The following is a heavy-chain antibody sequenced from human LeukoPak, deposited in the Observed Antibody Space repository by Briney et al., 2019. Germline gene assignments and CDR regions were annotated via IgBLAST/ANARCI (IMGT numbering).Heavy chain of an antibody. CDR2: INHSGST. CDR3: AKDRLPTGISWFYGMDV. J-gene: IGHJ6*02. CDR1: GGSFSGYY. D-gene: IGHD1-1*01. V-gene: IGHV4-34*01. Sequence: PSETLSLTCAVYGGSFSGYYWSWIRQPPGKGLEWIGEINHSGSTNYNPSLKSRVTISVDTSKNQFSLKLSSVTAADTAVYYCAKDRLPTGISWFYGMDVWGPGTTVTVSS.